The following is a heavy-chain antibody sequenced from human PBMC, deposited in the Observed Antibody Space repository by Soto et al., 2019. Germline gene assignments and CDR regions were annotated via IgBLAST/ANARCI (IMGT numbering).Heavy chain of an antibody. V-gene: IGHV1-46*04. CDR3: ARGGHVVVVTAALDY. CDR2: VNPSGGHT. D-gene: IGHD2-21*02. J-gene: IGHJ4*02. Sequence: QVQLVQSGAEVKKPGASVKVSCKASGDTFTDYYIHWVRQAPGQGLEWMGTVNPSGGHTTYAQHGLGRMTMTRATSTSTLDNELTSLTSEDTAVYYCARGGHVVVVTAALDYWGQGTLVTVSS. CDR1: GDTFTDYY.